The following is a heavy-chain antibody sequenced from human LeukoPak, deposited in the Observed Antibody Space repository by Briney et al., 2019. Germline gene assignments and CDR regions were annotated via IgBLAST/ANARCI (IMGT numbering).Heavy chain of an antibody. CDR1: GGSTSSTSYS. Sequence: KPSETLSLTCTVSGGSTSSTSYSWGWIRQPPGKGLEWIGSSDYRGSSYYNPSLKSRVTISVDRSKNQFSLKLNSVTTADTAVYYCARHVKLKYYEILTLFDYWGQGTLVTVSS. CDR3: ARHVKLKYYEILTLFDY. V-gene: IGHV4-39*01. J-gene: IGHJ4*02. CDR2: SDYRGSS. D-gene: IGHD3-9*01.